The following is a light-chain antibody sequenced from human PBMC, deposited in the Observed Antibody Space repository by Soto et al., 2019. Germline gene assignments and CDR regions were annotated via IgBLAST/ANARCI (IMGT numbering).Light chain of an antibody. V-gene: IGKV2-30*01. CDR3: MRSIQWPWT. J-gene: IGKJ1*01. Sequence: DVVVTQSPLSLSVTLGQPASISCRSSQSLVYSDGNTYLNWFQERPGQPPRRLFYFVSNRDSGAPDRLSGSWSGTYFTLKISRVEAEEVGVYYCMRSIQWPWTFGQGTKVEIK. CDR1: QSLVYSDGNTY. CDR2: FVS.